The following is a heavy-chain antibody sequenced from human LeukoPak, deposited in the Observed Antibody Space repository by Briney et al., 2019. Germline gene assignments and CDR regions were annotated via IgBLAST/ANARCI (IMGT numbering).Heavy chain of an antibody. J-gene: IGHJ6*03. CDR2: IYYSGST. V-gene: IGHV4-59*01. Sequence: ASETLSLTCTVSGGSISSYYWSWIRQPPGKGLEWIGYIYYSGSTNYSPSLKSRVTISVDTSKNQFSLKLSSVTAADTAVYYCARSSAYCSGGSCYLSPQYYYYMDVWGKGTTVTVSS. CDR3: ARSSAYCSGGSCYLSPQYYYYMDV. CDR1: GGSISSYY. D-gene: IGHD2-15*01.